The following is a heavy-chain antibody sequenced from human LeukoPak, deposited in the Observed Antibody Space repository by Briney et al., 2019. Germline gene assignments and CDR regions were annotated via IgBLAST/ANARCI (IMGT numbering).Heavy chain of an antibody. D-gene: IGHD3-10*01. CDR2: IIPIFGTA. CDR3: AKGRGSGSYFGIDP. J-gene: IGHJ5*02. V-gene: IGHV1-69*05. Sequence: SVKVSCKASGGTFSSYAISWVRQAPGQGLEWMGGIIPIFGTANYAQKFQGRVTITTDESTSTAYMELSSLRSEDTAVYYCAKGRGSGSYFGIDPWGQGPLVIVSS. CDR1: GGTFSSYA.